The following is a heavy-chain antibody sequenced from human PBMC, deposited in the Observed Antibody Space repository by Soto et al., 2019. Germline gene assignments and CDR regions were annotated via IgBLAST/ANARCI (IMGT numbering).Heavy chain of an antibody. CDR1: GGSISSYY. J-gene: IGHJ3*02. D-gene: IGHD4-17*01. V-gene: IGHV4-59*08. CDR3: ARTTVTIGVSAFDI. CDR2: IYYSGST. Sequence: SETLSLTCTVSGGSISSYYWSWIRQPPGKGLEWIGYIYYSGSTNYNPSLKSRVTISVDTSKNQFSLKLSSVTAADTAVYYCARTTVTIGVSAFDIWGQGTMVTVSS.